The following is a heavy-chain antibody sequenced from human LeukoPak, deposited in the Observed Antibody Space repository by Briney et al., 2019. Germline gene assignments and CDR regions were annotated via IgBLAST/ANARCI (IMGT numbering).Heavy chain of an antibody. CDR3: ARDYYDSSGYYSNP. V-gene: IGHV4-39*07. D-gene: IGHD3-22*01. Sequence: SETLSLTCTVSGGSISSSSYYWGWIRQPPGTGLEWIGSIYYSGSTYYNPSLKSRVTISVDTSKNQFSLKLSSVTAADTAVYYCARDYYDSSGYYSNPWGQGTLVTVSS. J-gene: IGHJ5*02. CDR2: IYYSGST. CDR1: GGSISSSSYY.